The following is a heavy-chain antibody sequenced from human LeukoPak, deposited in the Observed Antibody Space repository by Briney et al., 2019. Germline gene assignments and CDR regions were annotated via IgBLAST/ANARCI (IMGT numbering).Heavy chain of an antibody. Sequence: GGSLRLSCAASGFTFSSYAMHWVRQAPGKGLEWVAVISYGGSNKYYADSVKGRFTISRDNSKNTLYLQMNSLRAEDTAVYYCARAYYYDSSGAAGVGYWGQGTLVTVSS. CDR3: ARAYYYDSSGAAGVGY. V-gene: IGHV3-30-3*01. D-gene: IGHD3-22*01. CDR2: ISYGGSNK. J-gene: IGHJ4*02. CDR1: GFTFSSYA.